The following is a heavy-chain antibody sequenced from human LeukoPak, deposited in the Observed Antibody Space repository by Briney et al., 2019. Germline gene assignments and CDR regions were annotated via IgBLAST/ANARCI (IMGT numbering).Heavy chain of an antibody. J-gene: IGHJ4*02. D-gene: IGHD2-8*01. CDR3: ANADTEDFFDS. V-gene: IGHV4-59*08. Sequence: SETLSLTCTVSGGSISSYYWSWIRQPPGKGLEWIGYIYYSGSTNYNPSLKSRVTISLVTSKKQFSLMLASVTAADTAIYYCANADTEDFFDSWGQGVLVTVSS. CDR1: GGSISSYY. CDR2: IYYSGST.